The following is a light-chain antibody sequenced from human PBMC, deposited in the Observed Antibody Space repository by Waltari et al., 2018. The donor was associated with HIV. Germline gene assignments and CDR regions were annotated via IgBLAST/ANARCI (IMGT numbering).Light chain of an antibody. Sequence: SYELTQPPSVSVSPGPTASITCPGDNLGDKYACWYQQKPGQSPVLVIYQDSKRPSGIPERFSGSNSGNTATLTISGTQAMDEADYYCQAWDSSTVVVFGGGTKLTVL. J-gene: IGLJ2*01. CDR1: NLGDKY. V-gene: IGLV3-1*01. CDR2: QDS. CDR3: QAWDSSTVVV.